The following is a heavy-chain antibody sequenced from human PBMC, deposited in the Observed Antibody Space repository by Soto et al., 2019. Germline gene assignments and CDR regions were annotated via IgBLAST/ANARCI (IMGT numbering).Heavy chain of an antibody. V-gene: IGHV5-51*01. Sequence: GESLKISCKGSGYSFTSYWIGWVRQMPGKGLEWMGIIYPGDSDTRYSPSFQGQVTISADKSISTAYLQWSSLKASDTAMYYCARTGWDIVVVPAAIVYYYYYMDVWGKGTTVTVSS. D-gene: IGHD2-2*01. CDR2: IYPGDSDT. CDR1: GYSFTSYW. CDR3: ARTGWDIVVVPAAIVYYYYYMDV. J-gene: IGHJ6*03.